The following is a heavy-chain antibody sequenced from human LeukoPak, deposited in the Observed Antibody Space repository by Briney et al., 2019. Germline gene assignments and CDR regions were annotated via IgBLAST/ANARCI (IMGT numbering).Heavy chain of an antibody. D-gene: IGHD4-17*01. CDR3: ARQGASYGDYVWGYYYMDV. Sequence: PSETLSLTCAVYGGSFSDYYWIWIRQSPGKGLEWLGQINHSGSANYNPSLKSRITISVDRSKNQFSLERTSVTAADTAVYYCARQGASYGDYVWGYYYMDVWGRGTTVTVSS. CDR2: INHSGSA. CDR1: GGSFSDYY. V-gene: IGHV4-34*01. J-gene: IGHJ6*03.